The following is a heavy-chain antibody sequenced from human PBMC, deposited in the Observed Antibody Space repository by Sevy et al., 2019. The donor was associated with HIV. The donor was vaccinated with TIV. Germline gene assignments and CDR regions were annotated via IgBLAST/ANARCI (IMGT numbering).Heavy chain of an antibody. J-gene: IGHJ4*02. V-gene: IGHV3-30*03. CDR2: ISFDGSDK. CDR3: ARDAGYSTVRYPGY. D-gene: IGHD5-18*01. CDR1: GFSFSTHA. Sequence: GGSLRLSCAASGFSFSTHAMHWVRQAPGKGLEWVAVISFDGSDKYYTDSVKGRFTISRDDSKNTLLLQVSSLRAEDTAVYYCARDAGYSTVRYPGYWGQGTLVTVSS.